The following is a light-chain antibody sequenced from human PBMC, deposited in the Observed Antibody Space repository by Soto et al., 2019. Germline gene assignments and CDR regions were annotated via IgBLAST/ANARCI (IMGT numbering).Light chain of an antibody. CDR2: GAS. Sequence: EIVLTQSPGTLSLSPGERATLSCRASQSVSSNSLAWYQQKPGQAPRLLIYGASGRATGIPDRFSGSGSGTDFTLTNSRLEPEDFAVYYCQNYNDSPYTFGQGTKLEIK. V-gene: IGKV3-20*01. J-gene: IGKJ2*01. CDR3: QNYNDSPYT. CDR1: QSVSSNS.